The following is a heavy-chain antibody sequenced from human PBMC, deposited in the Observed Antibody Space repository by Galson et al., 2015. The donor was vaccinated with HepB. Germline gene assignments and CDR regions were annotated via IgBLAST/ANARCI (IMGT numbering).Heavy chain of an antibody. J-gene: IGHJ6*04. CDR2: IYSGGST. CDR1: GFTVSSNY. D-gene: IGHD3-10*01. Sequence: SLRLSCAASGFTVSSNYMSWVRQAPGKGLEWVSVIYSGGSTYYADSVKGRFTISRDNSKNTLYLQMNSLRAEDTAVYYCARGHYYGSGSYYNEGYYYYGMDVWGKGTTVTVSS. CDR3: ARGHYYGSGSYYNEGYYYYGMDV. V-gene: IGHV3-66*01.